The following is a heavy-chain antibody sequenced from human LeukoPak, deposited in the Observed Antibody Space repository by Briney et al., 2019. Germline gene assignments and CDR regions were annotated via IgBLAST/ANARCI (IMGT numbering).Heavy chain of an antibody. Sequence: PGGSLRLSCSASGFTFSRYPMHWVRQAPGKGLEYVSAISGNGGSTYYADSVKGRFTISRDNSKNTLYLQMSSLRTEDTAIYYCVKAQYDFWSGLDYGGQGTLVTVSS. V-gene: IGHV3-64D*09. J-gene: IGHJ4*02. CDR1: GFTFSRYP. CDR3: VKAQYDFWSGLDY. CDR2: ISGNGGST. D-gene: IGHD3-3*01.